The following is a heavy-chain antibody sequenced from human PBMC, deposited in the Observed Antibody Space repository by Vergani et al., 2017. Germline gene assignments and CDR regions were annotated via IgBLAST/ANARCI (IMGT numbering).Heavy chain of an antibody. D-gene: IGHD3-10*01. CDR3: GRMADFYGLGSRLLDL. CDR1: GCSMSGYY. Sequence: QVRLQESGPGLVKPSETLSLTCSVSGCSMSGYYWSWIRQPPGKELEWIGYMYHSGSTNYNPSSGTRVTISGDTSKNQFSLKLNSVTAADTAVYYWGRMADFYGLGSRLLDLWGQGILVTVSS. J-gene: IGHJ5*02. V-gene: IGHV4-59*01. CDR2: MYHSGST.